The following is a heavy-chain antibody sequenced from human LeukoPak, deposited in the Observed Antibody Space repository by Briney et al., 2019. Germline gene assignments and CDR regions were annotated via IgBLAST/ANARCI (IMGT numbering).Heavy chain of an antibody. D-gene: IGHD6-13*01. Sequence: ASVKVSRKASGYTFTGYYMHWVRQAPGQGPEWMGGIIPIFGTANYAQKFQGRVTITADESTSTAYMELSSLRSEDTAVYFCASAPRYSSSWPNNWFDPWGQGTLVTVSS. V-gene: IGHV1-69*13. CDR3: ASAPRYSSSWPNNWFDP. CDR2: IIPIFGTA. CDR1: GYTFTGYY. J-gene: IGHJ5*02.